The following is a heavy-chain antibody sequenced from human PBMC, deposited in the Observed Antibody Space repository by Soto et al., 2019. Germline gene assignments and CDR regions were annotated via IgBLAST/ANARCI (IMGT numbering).Heavy chain of an antibody. D-gene: IGHD6-13*01. V-gene: IGHV3-21*01. CDR1: GFTFSSYT. CDR3: ARETGYSSTWTNWFDP. Sequence: GGSLRLSCAASGFTFSSYTMNWVRQSPGKGLEWVSSISSSASYTYSADSVKGRFTISRDNAHNSLYLQMSSLRAEDTAIYFCARETGYSSTWTNWFDPWGQGTLVTVSS. J-gene: IGHJ5*02. CDR2: ISSSASYT.